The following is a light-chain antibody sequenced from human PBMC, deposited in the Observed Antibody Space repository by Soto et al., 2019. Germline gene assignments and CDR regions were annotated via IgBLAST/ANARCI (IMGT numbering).Light chain of an antibody. CDR1: QSVSSD. Sequence: EIVMTQSPATLSVSQGGRATLSCRASQSVSSDLAWYHQKPGQAPRLLIYGASTRATGIPARFSGSGSGTEFTLTINSLQSEDFAVYYCQQYNNWPRTFGQGTKVDIK. V-gene: IGKV3-15*01. CDR3: QQYNNWPRT. CDR2: GAS. J-gene: IGKJ1*01.